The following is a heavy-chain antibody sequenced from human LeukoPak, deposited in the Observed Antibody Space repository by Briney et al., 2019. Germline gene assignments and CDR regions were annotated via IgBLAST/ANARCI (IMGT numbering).Heavy chain of an antibody. D-gene: IGHD6-19*01. V-gene: IGHV1-18*01. Sequence: ASVKVSCKASGYTFTTYDFTWVRQAPGQGLEWMGWISGSNGNRNYAQKPQGRVTMTTDTSTSTAYMELRSLRSDDTAVYYCARSSGWYAPAIDYWGQGTLVTVSS. CDR3: ARSSGWYAPAIDY. CDR1: GYTFTTYD. CDR2: ISGSNGNR. J-gene: IGHJ4*02.